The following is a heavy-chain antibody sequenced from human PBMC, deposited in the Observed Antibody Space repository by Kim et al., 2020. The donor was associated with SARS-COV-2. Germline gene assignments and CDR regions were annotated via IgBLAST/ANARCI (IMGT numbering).Heavy chain of an antibody. Sequence: ASVKVSCKASGYTFTSYYMHWVRQAPGQGLEWMGIINPSGGSTSYAQKFQGRVTMTRDTSTSTVYMELSSLRSEDTAVYYCASGGRSIVVVTAIRPDDAFDIWGQGTMVTVSS. CDR1: GYTFTSYY. CDR3: ASGGRSIVVVTAIRPDDAFDI. V-gene: IGHV1-46*01. J-gene: IGHJ3*02. D-gene: IGHD2-21*02. CDR2: INPSGGST.